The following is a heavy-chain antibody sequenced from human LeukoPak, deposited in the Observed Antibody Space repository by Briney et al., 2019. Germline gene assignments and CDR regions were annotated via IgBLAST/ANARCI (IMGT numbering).Heavy chain of an antibody. CDR2: INHSGST. CDR3: ARGPGSGSYFAWFDH. Sequence: PSETLSLTCAVYGGSFSGVYLSWIRQPPGKGLEWIGEINHSGSTNYNPSLKSRVTVSVDTSKNQFSLKLSSVTAADTAVYYCARGPGSGSYFAWFDHWGQGTPVTVSS. D-gene: IGHD3-10*01. J-gene: IGHJ5*02. CDR1: GGSFSGVY. V-gene: IGHV4-34*01.